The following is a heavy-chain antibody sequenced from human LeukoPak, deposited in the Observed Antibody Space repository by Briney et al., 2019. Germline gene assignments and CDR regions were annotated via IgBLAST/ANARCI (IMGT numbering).Heavy chain of an antibody. J-gene: IGHJ6*02. Sequence: PSETLSLTCTVSGGSISSGGYYWSWIRQPPGKGLEWIGYISYSGRTSYNPSLKSRVTISVDTSKNQFSLKLNSVTAADTAVYYCARRNDPYDMDVWGQGTTVTVSS. V-gene: IGHV4-61*08. CDR2: ISYSGRT. D-gene: IGHD1-1*01. CDR3: ARRNDPYDMDV. CDR1: GGSISSGGYY.